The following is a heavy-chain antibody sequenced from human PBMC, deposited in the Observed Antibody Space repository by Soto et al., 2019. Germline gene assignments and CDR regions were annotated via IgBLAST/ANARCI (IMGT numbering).Heavy chain of an antibody. J-gene: IGHJ4*02. Sequence: GGSLRLSCAASGFTFSSYWMHWVRQGPGKGLVWVSRINSDGSSTNYADSVKGRFTISRDNSKNTLYLQMHSLRAEDTAIYYCEKDANWEDHYWGQGTLVTVSS. D-gene: IGHD1-1*01. V-gene: IGHV3-74*01. CDR1: GFTFSSYW. CDR2: INSDGSST. CDR3: EKDANWEDHY.